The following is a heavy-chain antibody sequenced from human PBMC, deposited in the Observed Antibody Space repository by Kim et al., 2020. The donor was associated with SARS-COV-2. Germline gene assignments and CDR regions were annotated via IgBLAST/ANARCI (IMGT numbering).Heavy chain of an antibody. CDR2: ISWNSGSI. CDR1: GFTFGDYA. CDR3: AKDIAKGGSSWY. J-gene: IGHJ4*02. V-gene: IGHV3-9*01. D-gene: IGHD6-13*01. Sequence: GGSLRLSCAASGFTFGDYAMHWVRQAPGKGLEWVSGISWNSGSIGYADSVKGRFTISRDNAKNSLYLQMNSLRAEDTALYYCAKDIAKGGSSWYWGQGTLVTVSS.